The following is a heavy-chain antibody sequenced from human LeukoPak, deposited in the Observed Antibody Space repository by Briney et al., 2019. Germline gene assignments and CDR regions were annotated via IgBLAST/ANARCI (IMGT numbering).Heavy chain of an antibody. CDR3: ARQKLYPAAFDI. D-gene: IGHD2-8*01. CDR2: ISSSGGTI. CDR1: GFTFSSYE. J-gene: IGHJ3*02. V-gene: IGHV3-48*03. Sequence: GGSLRLSCAASGFTFSSYEMNWVRQAPGKGLEWVSYISSSGGTIYYADSVKGRFTISRDNAKNSLYLQMNSLRAEDTAVYYCARQKLYPAAFDIWGQGTMVTVSS.